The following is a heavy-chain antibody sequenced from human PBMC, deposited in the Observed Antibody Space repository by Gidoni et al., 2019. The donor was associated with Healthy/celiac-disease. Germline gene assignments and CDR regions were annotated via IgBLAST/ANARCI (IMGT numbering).Heavy chain of an antibody. J-gene: IGHJ4*02. V-gene: IGHV3-21*01. D-gene: IGHD2-2*01. CDR1: GFTFSRYS. CDR2: ISSSSSYI. Sequence: EVQLVESGGGLVKPGGSLRLSCAASGFTFSRYSMNWVRQAPGKGLEWVSSISSSSSYIYYADSVKGRFTISRDNAKNSLYLQMNSLRAEDTAVYYCARGSCSSTSCYHVGLDYWGQGTLVTVSS. CDR3: ARGSCSSTSCYHVGLDY.